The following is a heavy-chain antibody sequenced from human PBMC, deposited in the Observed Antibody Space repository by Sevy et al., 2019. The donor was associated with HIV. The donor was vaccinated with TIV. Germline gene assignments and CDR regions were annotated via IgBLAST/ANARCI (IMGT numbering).Heavy chain of an antibody. Sequence: GGSLRLSCVGFGFTFSSLWMSWVGQAPGTGLEWVATIKPDGREKYYADFVKGRFTIYRDNAKNSLYLQMNSLRVEDTAVYDCARDLNWAHDYWGQGTLVTVSS. CDR3: ARDLNWAHDY. CDR1: GFTFSSLW. CDR2: IKPDGREK. D-gene: IGHD7-27*01. J-gene: IGHJ4*02. V-gene: IGHV3-7*01.